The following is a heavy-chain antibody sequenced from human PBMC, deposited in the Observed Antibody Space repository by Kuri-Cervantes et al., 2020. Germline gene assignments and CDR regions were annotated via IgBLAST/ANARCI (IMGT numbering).Heavy chain of an antibody. Sequence: GESLKISCTASGFTFGNYYMNWIRQSPGMGLMWVSRINPDESNTIYADSVKGRFTISRDNAKHTLFLQMNSLRAEDTGVYYCARDQTIAGPSTFDYWGQGTLVTVSS. V-gene: IGHV3-74*01. CDR3: ARDQTIAGPSTFDY. CDR2: INPDESNT. D-gene: IGHD6-13*01. CDR1: GFTFGNYY. J-gene: IGHJ4*02.